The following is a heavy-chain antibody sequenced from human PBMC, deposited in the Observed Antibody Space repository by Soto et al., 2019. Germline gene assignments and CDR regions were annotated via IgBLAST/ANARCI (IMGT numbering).Heavy chain of an antibody. Sequence: QVQLQESGPGLVRPSQTLSLSCTVSGGSISNSANHWSWIRQHPGAGLEWIGYIYYSGGTYYSPSLKGRVTMSIDASKNQFSLQLSSVTAAYTAVYYCAKGVRGVPNWFDPWGQGTLVTVSS. CDR1: GGSISNSANH. D-gene: IGHD3-10*01. V-gene: IGHV4-31*03. J-gene: IGHJ5*02. CDR2: IYYSGGT. CDR3: AKGVRGVPNWFDP.